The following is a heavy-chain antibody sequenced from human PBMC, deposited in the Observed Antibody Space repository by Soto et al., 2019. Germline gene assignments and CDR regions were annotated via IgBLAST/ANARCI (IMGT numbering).Heavy chain of an antibody. J-gene: IGHJ6*02. D-gene: IGHD2-15*01. CDR2: IYYTGST. V-gene: IGHV4-30-4*01. Sequence: TLSLTCTVSGGSISSGDYYWSWFRQPPGKGLAWIGHIYYTGSTYYNPSLKSRVTISVDTSKNQFSLKLNSVTAADTAVYYCASRYCSGGSCYYYYYVMDVWGQGTPVTVSS. CDR3: ASRYCSGGSCYYYYYVMDV. CDR1: GGSISSGDYY.